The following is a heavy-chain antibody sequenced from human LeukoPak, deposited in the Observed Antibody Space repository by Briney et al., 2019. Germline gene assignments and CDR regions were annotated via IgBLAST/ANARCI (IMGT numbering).Heavy chain of an antibody. CDR2: ISYDGSNK. D-gene: IGHD2-21*02. CDR1: GFTFSSYA. J-gene: IGHJ5*02. CDR3: AKGDGINHYHWFDP. Sequence: GGSLRLSCAASGFTFSSYAMHWVRQAPGKGLEWVAVISYDGSNKYYADSVKGRFTISRDNSKNTLYLQMNSLRVEDTALYYCAKGDGINHYHWFDPWGQGTQVTVSS. V-gene: IGHV3-30-3*01.